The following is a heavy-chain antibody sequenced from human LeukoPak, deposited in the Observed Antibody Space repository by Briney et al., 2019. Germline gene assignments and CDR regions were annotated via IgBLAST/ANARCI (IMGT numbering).Heavy chain of an antibody. Sequence: EASVKVSCGASGYTFTGYYMHWVRQAPGQGLEWMGWINPNSGRTNYAQKFQGRVTMTGDTSISTAYMELTRLTSDDTAVYYCARGTYYDSSAYSGVRLFDYWGQGTLVTVSS. CDR1: GYTFTGYY. D-gene: IGHD3-22*01. CDR3: ARGTYYDSSAYSGVRLFDY. V-gene: IGHV1-2*02. CDR2: INPNSGRT. J-gene: IGHJ4*02.